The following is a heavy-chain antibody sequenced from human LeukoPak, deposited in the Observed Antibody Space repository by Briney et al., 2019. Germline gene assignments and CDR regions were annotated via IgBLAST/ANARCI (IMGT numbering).Heavy chain of an antibody. Sequence: SETLSLTCTVSGGSISSYYWSWIRQPPGKGLEWIGYIYYSGSTNYNPSLKSRVTISVDTSKNQFSLKLSSVTAADTAVYYCASGGDYTYYFGYWGQGTLVTVSS. D-gene: IGHD2-21*02. V-gene: IGHV4-59*01. J-gene: IGHJ4*02. CDR2: IYYSGST. CDR3: ASGGDYTYYFGY. CDR1: GGSISSYY.